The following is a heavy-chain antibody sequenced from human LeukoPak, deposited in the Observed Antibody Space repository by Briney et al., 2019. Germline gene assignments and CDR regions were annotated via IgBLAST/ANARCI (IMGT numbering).Heavy chain of an antibody. CDR3: AREGRRLLTGYYKAPGAFDI. D-gene: IGHD3-9*01. Sequence: SETLSLTCAVYGGSFSGYYWSWIRQPPGKGLEWIGEINHSGSTNYNPSLKSRVTISVDTSKNQFSPKLSSVTAADTAVYYCAREGRRLLTGYYKAPGAFDIWGQGTMVTVSS. J-gene: IGHJ3*02. CDR1: GGSFSGYY. V-gene: IGHV4-34*01. CDR2: INHSGST.